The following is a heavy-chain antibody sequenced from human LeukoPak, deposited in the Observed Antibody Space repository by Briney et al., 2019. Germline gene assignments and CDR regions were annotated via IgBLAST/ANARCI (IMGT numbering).Heavy chain of an antibody. D-gene: IGHD2-2*01. J-gene: IGHJ3*02. Sequence: ASVKVSCKASGYTFTSYAMNWVRQAPGQGLEWMGWINTNTGNPTYAQGFTGRFVFSLDTSVSTAYLQISSLKAEDTAVYYCARGYCSSTSCLHAFDIWGQGTMVTVSS. V-gene: IGHV7-4-1*02. CDR1: GYTFTSYA. CDR3: ARGYCSSTSCLHAFDI. CDR2: INTNTGNP.